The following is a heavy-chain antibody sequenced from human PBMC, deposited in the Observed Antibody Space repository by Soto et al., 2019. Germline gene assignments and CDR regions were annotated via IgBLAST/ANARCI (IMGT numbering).Heavy chain of an antibody. D-gene: IGHD2-21*01. V-gene: IGHV1-18*01. Sequence: ASVKVSCKASGYTFTSYGISWVRQAPGQGLEWMGWISAYNGNTNYAQKLQGRVTMTTDTSTSTAYMELRSLRSDDTAVYYCTREDSVMAGSDYYYYGMDVWGQGTTVTVSS. J-gene: IGHJ6*02. CDR3: TREDSVMAGSDYYYYGMDV. CDR1: GYTFTSYG. CDR2: ISAYNGNT.